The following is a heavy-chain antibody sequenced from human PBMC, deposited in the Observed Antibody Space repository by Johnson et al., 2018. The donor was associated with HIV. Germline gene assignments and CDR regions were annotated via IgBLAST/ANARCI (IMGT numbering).Heavy chain of an antibody. D-gene: IGHD3-22*01. CDR3: VRVGYSSAYYRDAVDI. Sequence: EVQLVESGGGLVQPGRSLRLSCAASGFTFDDYAMHWVRQAPGKGLEWVSAISGSGGSTYYADSVKGRFTISRDNSKNTLYLQMNSLRAEDTAVYYCVRVGYSSAYYRDAVDIWGQGTLVTVSS. J-gene: IGHJ3*02. CDR2: ISGSGGST. V-gene: IGHV3-23*04. CDR1: GFTFDDYA.